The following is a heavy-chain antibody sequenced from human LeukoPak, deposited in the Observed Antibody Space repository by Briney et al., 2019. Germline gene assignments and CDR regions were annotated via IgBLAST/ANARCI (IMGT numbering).Heavy chain of an antibody. D-gene: IGHD3-10*01. CDR1: GFTFSNAW. V-gene: IGHV3-15*01. J-gene: IGHJ6*02. Sequence: GGSLRLSCAASGFTFSNAWMSWVRQAPGKGLEWVGRIKRKTDGGSTDYAAPVKGRFTISRDDSKNKLYLQMHSVKTTATALYFWTTKPFGELLAVMAVLNYDYYCGMDVWGQGTPVTVSS. CDR2: IKRKTDGGST. CDR3: TTKPFGELLAVMAVLNYDYYCGMDV.